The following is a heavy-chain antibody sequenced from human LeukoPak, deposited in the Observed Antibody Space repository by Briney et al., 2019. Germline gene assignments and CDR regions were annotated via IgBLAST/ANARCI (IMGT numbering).Heavy chain of an antibody. CDR2: IYSGGST. CDR3: ARAPTSMVRGVYADY. D-gene: IGHD3-10*01. CDR1: GFTVSSNY. Sequence: GGSLRLSCAASGFTVSSNYMSWVRQAPGKGLEWVSVIYSGGSTYYADSVKGRFTISRDNSKNTLYLQMNSLRAEDTAAYYCARAPTSMVRGVYADYWGQGTLVTVSS. J-gene: IGHJ4*02. V-gene: IGHV3-53*01.